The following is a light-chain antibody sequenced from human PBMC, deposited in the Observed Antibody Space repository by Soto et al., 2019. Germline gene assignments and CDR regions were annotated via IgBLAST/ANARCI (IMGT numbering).Light chain of an antibody. Sequence: DIQMTQSPSSLSASVGDRVTITCQASQDISNYLNWYQQKPGKAHKLLIYDAYNLETGVQSRFSGSGSGTDFTSTIRRLEPEDFAVYFCKQYSDLPMTFGQGTRLEIK. J-gene: IGKJ5*01. CDR1: QDISNY. V-gene: IGKV1-33*01. CDR3: KQYSDLPMT. CDR2: DAY.